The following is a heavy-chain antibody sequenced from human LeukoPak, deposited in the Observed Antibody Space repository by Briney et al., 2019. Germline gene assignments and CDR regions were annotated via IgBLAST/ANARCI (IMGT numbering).Heavy chain of an antibody. Sequence: PSETLSLTCTVSGGSISSYYWSWIRQPAGKGLEWIGRIYTSGSTNYNPSLKSRVTISVDKSKNQFSLKLSSVTAADTAVYYCASGGSQYFDLWGRGTLVTVSS. CDR1: GGSISSYY. V-gene: IGHV4-4*07. CDR2: IYTSGST. D-gene: IGHD3-16*01. J-gene: IGHJ2*01. CDR3: ASGGSQYFDL.